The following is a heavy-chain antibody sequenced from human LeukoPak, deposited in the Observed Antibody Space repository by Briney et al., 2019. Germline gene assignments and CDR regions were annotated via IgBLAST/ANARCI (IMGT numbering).Heavy chain of an antibody. V-gene: IGHV1-2*02. D-gene: IGHD4-23*01. J-gene: IGHJ4*02. CDR3: ARDLYGGTSATFDY. Sequence: ASVKVSCKASGYTFTSYDINWVRQATGQGLEWMGWMNPNSGGTYYAQKFQGRVTMTSDTSIRTAYMELSRLRSDDTAVYYCARDLYGGTSATFDYWGQGTLVTVSS. CDR2: MNPNSGGT. CDR1: GYTFTSYD.